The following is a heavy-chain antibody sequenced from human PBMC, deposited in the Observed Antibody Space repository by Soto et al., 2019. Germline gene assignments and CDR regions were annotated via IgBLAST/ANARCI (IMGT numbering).Heavy chain of an antibody. CDR3: ARLDSSSGWYAEYFQH. J-gene: IGHJ1*01. V-gene: IGHV1-2*04. CDR2: INPNSGGT. CDR1: GYTFTGYY. D-gene: IGHD6-19*01. Sequence: GAPVKVYCKASGYTFTGYYMHWLRQTPGQGLEWMGWINPNSGGTNYAQKFQGWVTMTRDTSISTAYMELSRLRSDDTAVYYCARLDSSSGWYAEYFQHWGQGTLVTVSS.